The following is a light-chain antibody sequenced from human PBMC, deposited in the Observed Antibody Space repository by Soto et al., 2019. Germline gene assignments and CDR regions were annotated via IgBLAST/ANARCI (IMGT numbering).Light chain of an antibody. Sequence: QSALTQPPSASGSPGQSVTISCTGTSSDVGGYNYVSWYQQYPGRAPKLMIYEVTKRPSGVPDRFSGSKSGNTASLTVSGLQAEDEADYYCSSYAGSNWYVFGTGTKVTVL. V-gene: IGLV2-8*01. CDR2: EVT. J-gene: IGLJ1*01. CDR1: SSDVGGYNY. CDR3: SSYAGSNWYV.